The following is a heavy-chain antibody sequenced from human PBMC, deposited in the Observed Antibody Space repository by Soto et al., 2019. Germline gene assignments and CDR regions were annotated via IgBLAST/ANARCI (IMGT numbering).Heavy chain of an antibody. CDR3: ARESRPRGTPNGVVYYFDY. D-gene: IGHD2-8*01. CDR1: GGSVSSGSYY. V-gene: IGHV4-61*01. J-gene: IGHJ4*02. CDR2: IYYSGST. Sequence: NPSETLSLTCTVSGGSVSSGSYYWSWIRQPPGKGLEWIGYIYYSGSTNYNPSLKSRVTISVDTSKNQFSLKLSSVTAADTAVYYCARESRPRGTPNGVVYYFDYWGQGTLVTVSS.